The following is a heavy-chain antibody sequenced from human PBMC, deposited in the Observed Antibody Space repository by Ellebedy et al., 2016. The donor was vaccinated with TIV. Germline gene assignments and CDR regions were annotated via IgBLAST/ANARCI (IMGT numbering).Heavy chain of an antibody. Sequence: GGSLRLSCATSGFMFATFGMSWVRQAPGKGLEWVAGISGAGTYYADSVKGRFTISRDNSKSTLYLQMDSLRAEDTAVYYCAQGYTRKNEYWGQGALVTVSS. D-gene: IGHD2/OR15-2a*01. V-gene: IGHV3-23*01. J-gene: IGHJ4*02. CDR3: AQGYTRKNEY. CDR1: GFMFATFG. CDR2: ISGAGT.